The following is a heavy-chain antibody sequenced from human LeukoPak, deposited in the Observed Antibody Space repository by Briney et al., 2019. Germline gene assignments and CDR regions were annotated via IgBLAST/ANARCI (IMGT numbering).Heavy chain of an antibody. D-gene: IGHD2-2*01. CDR3: ARDLSGCSRTSCYEAPGYSIAASL. Sequence: GASVKVSCKASGYTFTSYYMHWVRQAPGQGLEWMGIINPSGGSTSYAQKFQGRVTMTRDTSTSTVYMELSSLRSEDTAVYYCARDLSGCSRTSCYEAPGYSIAASLWGQGTLVTVSS. CDR2: INPSGGST. J-gene: IGHJ4*02. CDR1: GYTFTSYY. V-gene: IGHV1-46*01.